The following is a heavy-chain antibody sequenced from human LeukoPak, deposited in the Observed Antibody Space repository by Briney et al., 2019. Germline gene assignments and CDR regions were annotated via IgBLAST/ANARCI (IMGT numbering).Heavy chain of an antibody. CDR3: AKRYGDSTGWFFDF. D-gene: IGHD6-13*01. V-gene: IGHV3-23*01. CDR1: RYSFDSYA. CDR2: INGGGDIT. Sequence: GESLKLSCEGSRYSFDSYAMTWVRQAPGKGLEWVSSINGGGDITYYAESVKGRFTVSRDNSKNTLFLQMNSLRAEDTAVFYCAKRYGDSTGWFFDFWGQRSLVTVSS. J-gene: IGHJ4*02.